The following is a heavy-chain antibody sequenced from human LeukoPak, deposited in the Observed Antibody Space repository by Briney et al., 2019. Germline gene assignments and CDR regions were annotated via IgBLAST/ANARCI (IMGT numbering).Heavy chain of an antibody. CDR1: GYTFTGYY. V-gene: IGHV1-2*02. Sequence: ASVTVSCKASGYTFTGYYMHWVRQAPGQGLEWMGWINPNSGGTNYAQKFQGRVPMTRDTSISTAYMELSRLRSDDTVVYYCARDLVRGVIRIYYYYGMDVWGQGTTVTASS. D-gene: IGHD3-10*01. CDR3: ARDLVRGVIRIYYYYGMDV. CDR2: INPNSGGT. J-gene: IGHJ6*02.